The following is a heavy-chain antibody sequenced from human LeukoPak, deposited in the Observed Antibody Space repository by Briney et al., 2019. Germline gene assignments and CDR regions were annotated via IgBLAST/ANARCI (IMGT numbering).Heavy chain of an antibody. J-gene: IGHJ4*02. D-gene: IGHD4-11*01. CDR1: GFTVSNNY. CDR2: IYSGGST. V-gene: IGHV3-53*01. CDR3: AREIMTSFDY. Sequence: GGSLSLSFVVSGFTVSNNYMRWVRQAPGKGLEWVSVIYSGGSTYYADSVKGRFTISRDNSKNTVYLQMNSLRAEDTAVYYCAREIMTSFDYWGQGTLVTVSS.